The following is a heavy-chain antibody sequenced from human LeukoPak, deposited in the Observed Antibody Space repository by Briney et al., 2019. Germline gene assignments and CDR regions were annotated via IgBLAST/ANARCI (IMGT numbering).Heavy chain of an antibody. CDR2: ISKTDSST. CDR1: GFTFSDYY. Sequence: GGSLRLSCTASGFTFSDYYMSWIRQAPGKGLEWVSYISKTDSSTNYADSVRGRFTISRDDAKSSLYLQMNSLRAEDTAVYYCARVMGSYATDYWGQGTLVSVSS. D-gene: IGHD3-16*01. V-gene: IGHV3-11*04. J-gene: IGHJ4*02. CDR3: ARVMGSYATDY.